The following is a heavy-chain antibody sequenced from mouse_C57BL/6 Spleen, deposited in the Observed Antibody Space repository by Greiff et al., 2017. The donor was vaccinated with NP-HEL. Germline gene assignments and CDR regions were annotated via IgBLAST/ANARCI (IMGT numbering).Heavy chain of an antibody. CDR1: GYSFTGYF. D-gene: IGHD3-1*01. Sequence: EVQLQQSGPELVKPGDSVKISCKASGYSFTGYFMNWVMQSHGKSLEWIGRINPYNGDTFYNQKFKGKATLTVDKSSSTAHMELRSLTSEDSAVYYGARVYSGRDYLDYWGQGTTLTVSS. V-gene: IGHV1-20*01. CDR3: ARVYSGRDYLDY. CDR2: INPYNGDT. J-gene: IGHJ2*01.